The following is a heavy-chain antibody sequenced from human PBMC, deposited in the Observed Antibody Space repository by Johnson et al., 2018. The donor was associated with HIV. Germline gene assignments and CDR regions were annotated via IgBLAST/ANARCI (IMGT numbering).Heavy chain of an antibody. Sequence: EVQLVESGGGLVQPGGSLRLSCGASAFTFSSNDMKWVRQAPGKGLEWVSPISGSDHSTYYADSVRGRFTISRDNSKNSLFLQMNSLSAEDTAIYYCARDPPGRAFDIWGQGTMVTVSS. CDR3: ARDPPGRAFDI. V-gene: IGHV3-23*04. CDR2: ISGSDHST. J-gene: IGHJ3*02. CDR1: AFTFSSND.